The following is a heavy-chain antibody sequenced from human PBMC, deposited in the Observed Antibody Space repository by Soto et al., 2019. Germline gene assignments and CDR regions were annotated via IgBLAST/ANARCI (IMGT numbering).Heavy chain of an antibody. Sequence: ESGGGLVKPGGSLRLSCAASGFTFTNDWMSWVRQAPGKGLEWVGRIKSKSDGGTTDYAAPVKGRFTISREDSENTLYLQMNSLKTEDTAVYYCTTNIIHYDFWSGYYNHWGQGTLVTVSS. CDR1: GFTFTNDW. V-gene: IGHV3-15*01. D-gene: IGHD3-3*01. J-gene: IGHJ4*02. CDR3: TTNIIHYDFWSGYYNH. CDR2: IKSKSDGGTT.